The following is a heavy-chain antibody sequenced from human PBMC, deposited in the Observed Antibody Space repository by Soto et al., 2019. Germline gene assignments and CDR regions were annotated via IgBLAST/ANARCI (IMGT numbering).Heavy chain of an antibody. CDR1: GGTFSSYA. Sequence: GASVKVSCKASGGTFSSYAISWVRQAPGQGLEWMGGIIPIFGTANYAQKFQGRVTITADESTSTAYMELSSLRSEDTAVYYCARGPPAYYYDSSGYHLDYWGQGTLVTVS. V-gene: IGHV1-69*13. CDR3: ARGPPAYYYDSSGYHLDY. D-gene: IGHD3-22*01. CDR2: IIPIFGTA. J-gene: IGHJ4*02.